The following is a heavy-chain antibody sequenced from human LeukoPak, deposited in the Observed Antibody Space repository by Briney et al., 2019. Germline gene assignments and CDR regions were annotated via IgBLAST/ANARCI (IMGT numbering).Heavy chain of an antibody. V-gene: IGHV3-23*01. CDR3: ANPRDSSTWYTFDY. Sequence: GGSLRLSCAASGFTFSSYAMNWVRQAPGKGLEWVSGISSSGGSTSYADSVKGRFTISRGNSKNTLYLQMNSLRAEDTAVYYCANPRDSSTWYTFDYWGQGTLVTVSS. J-gene: IGHJ4*02. D-gene: IGHD6-13*01. CDR2: ISSSGGST. CDR1: GFTFSSYA.